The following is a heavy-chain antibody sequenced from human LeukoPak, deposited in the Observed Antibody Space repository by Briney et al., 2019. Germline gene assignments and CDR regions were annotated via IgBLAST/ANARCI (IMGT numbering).Heavy chain of an antibody. CDR3: ARDPVRFLEWLPNDY. CDR2: IYHSGST. D-gene: IGHD3-3*01. Sequence: SETLSLTCTVSGYSISSGYYWGWIRPPPGKGLEWIGSIYHSGSTYYNPSLKSRVTISVDTSKNQFSLKLSSVTAADTAVYYCARDPVRFLEWLPNDYWGQGTLVTVSS. J-gene: IGHJ4*02. V-gene: IGHV4-38-2*02. CDR1: GYSISSGYY.